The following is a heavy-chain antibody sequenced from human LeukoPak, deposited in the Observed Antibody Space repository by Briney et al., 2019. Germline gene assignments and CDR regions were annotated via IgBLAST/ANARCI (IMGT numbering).Heavy chain of an antibody. D-gene: IGHD3-3*01. CDR1: GFTFSSYA. V-gene: IGHV3-30-3*01. Sequence: GRSLRLSCTASGFTFSSYAMRWVRQAPGKGLEWVAVISYDGSTKYYAHSVKGRFTISRDNSKTTLYLQMNSLRAEDAAVYYCARGPSDFWSGYSPYYYYGMDVWGQGTTVTVSS. J-gene: IGHJ6*02. CDR2: ISYDGSTK. CDR3: ARGPSDFWSGYSPYYYYGMDV.